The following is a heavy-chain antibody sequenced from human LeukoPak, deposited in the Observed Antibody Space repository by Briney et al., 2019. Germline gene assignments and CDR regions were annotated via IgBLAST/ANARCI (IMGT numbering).Heavy chain of an antibody. CDR2: IGTAGDT. CDR3: ARSRRYRIAAAGTPNYYYYGMDV. Sequence: GGSLRLSCAASGFTFSSYDMHWVRQATGKGLEWVSAIGTAGDTYYPGSVKGRFTISRENAKNSLYLQMNSLRAGDTAVYYCARSRRYRIAAAGTPNYYYYGMDVWGQGTTVTVSS. J-gene: IGHJ6*02. CDR1: GFTFSSYD. V-gene: IGHV3-13*01. D-gene: IGHD6-13*01.